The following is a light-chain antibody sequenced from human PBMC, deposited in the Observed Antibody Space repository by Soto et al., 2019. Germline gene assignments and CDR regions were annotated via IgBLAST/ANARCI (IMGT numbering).Light chain of an antibody. J-gene: IGLJ2*01. CDR3: SSYTSNKTLVA. V-gene: IGLV2-14*01. Sequence: QSVLTQPASVFGSPGQSITISCTGTSSDVGGYNYVSWYQQHPGKAPKLIIYDVSNRPSGVSNRFSGSKSGNTASLTISGLQAEDEADYYCSSYTSNKTLVAFGGGTKVTVL. CDR1: SSDVGGYNY. CDR2: DVS.